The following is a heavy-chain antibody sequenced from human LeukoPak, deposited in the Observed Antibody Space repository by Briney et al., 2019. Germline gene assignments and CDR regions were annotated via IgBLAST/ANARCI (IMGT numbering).Heavy chain of an antibody. CDR3: ASAHAAAAGKADY. J-gene: IGHJ4*02. D-gene: IGHD6-13*01. Sequence: GGSLRLSCAASGFTFSDYYMSWIRQAPGKRLEWVSYISSSGSTIYYADSVKGRFTISRDNAKNSLYLQMNSLRAEDTAVYYCASAHAAAAGKADYWGQGTLVTVSS. CDR1: GFTFSDYY. V-gene: IGHV3-11*01. CDR2: ISSSGSTI.